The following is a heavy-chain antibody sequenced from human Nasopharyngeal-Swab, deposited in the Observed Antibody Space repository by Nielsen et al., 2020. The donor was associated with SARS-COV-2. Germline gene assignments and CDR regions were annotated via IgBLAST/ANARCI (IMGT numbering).Heavy chain of an antibody. D-gene: IGHD6-6*01. Sequence: ASVKVSCKASGYTFTSYGISWVRQAPGQGLEWMGWISAYNGNTNYAQKLQGRVTMTTDTSTSTAYMELRSLRSDDTAVYYCARARGAALPVLFDYWGQGTLVTVSS. CDR3: ARARGAALPVLFDY. J-gene: IGHJ4*02. CDR1: GYTFTSYG. V-gene: IGHV1-18*01. CDR2: ISAYNGNT.